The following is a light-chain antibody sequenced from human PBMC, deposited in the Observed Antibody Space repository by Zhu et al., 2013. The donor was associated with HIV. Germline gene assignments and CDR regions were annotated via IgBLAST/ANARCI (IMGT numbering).Light chain of an antibody. J-gene: IGKJ5*01. Sequence: EIVLTQSPGTLSLSPGERATLSCRASQSVGTSYLAWYQQKPGQAPRLLIYGASSRATGIPDRFSGSGSGTDFTLTISRVESEDFAVYYCQHYGSSPPITFGQGTRLEIK. CDR2: GAS. CDR1: QSVGTSY. V-gene: IGKV3-20*01. CDR3: QHYGSSPPIT.